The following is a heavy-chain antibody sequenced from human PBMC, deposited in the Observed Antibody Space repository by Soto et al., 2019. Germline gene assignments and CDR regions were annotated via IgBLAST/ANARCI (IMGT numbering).Heavy chain of an antibody. V-gene: IGHV2-5*02. D-gene: IGHD6-13*01. CDR3: AHRLTGAAADLDDAFDI. J-gene: IGHJ3*02. Sequence: SGPTLVNPTQTLTLTCTFSGFSLSTSGVGVGWIRQSPGKALEWLALIYWDDDKRYSPSLKSRLTITKDTSKNQVVLTMTNMDPVDTATYYCAHRLTGAAADLDDAFDIWGQGTMVTVSS. CDR2: IYWDDDK. CDR1: GFSLSTSGVG.